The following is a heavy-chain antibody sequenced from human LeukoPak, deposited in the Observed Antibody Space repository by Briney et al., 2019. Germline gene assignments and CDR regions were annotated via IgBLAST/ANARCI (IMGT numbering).Heavy chain of an antibody. D-gene: IGHD6-19*01. CDR3: ARGTRASVAGYYFDY. CDR1: GYSISSGYY. Sequence: SETLSLTCTVSGYSISSGYYWGWIRQPPGKGLEWIGSIYHSGSTYYNPSLKSRVTISVDTSKNQFSLKLSSVTAADTAVYYCARGTRASVAGYYFDYWAREPWSPSPQ. CDR2: IYHSGST. V-gene: IGHV4-38-2*02. J-gene: IGHJ4*02.